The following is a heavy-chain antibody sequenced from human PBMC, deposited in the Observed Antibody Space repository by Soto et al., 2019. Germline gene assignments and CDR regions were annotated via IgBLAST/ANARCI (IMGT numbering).Heavy chain of an antibody. V-gene: IGHV3-7*01. J-gene: IGHJ1*01. Sequence: GGSLRLSCAASGFTFSSYWMSWVRQAPGKGLEWVANIKQDGSEKYYVDSVKGRFTISRDNAKNSLYLQMNSLRAEDTAVYYCARDVRMITFGGVIILEYFQHWGQGTLVTVSS. CDR1: GFTFSSYW. CDR3: ARDVRMITFGGVIILEYFQH. D-gene: IGHD3-16*02. CDR2: IKQDGSEK.